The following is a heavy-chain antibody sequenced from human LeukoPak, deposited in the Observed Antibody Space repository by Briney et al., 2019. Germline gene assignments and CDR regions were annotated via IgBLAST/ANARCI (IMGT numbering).Heavy chain of an antibody. CDR3: ARGSRSSTSCYDY. CDR2: ISSSSSYI. CDR1: GFTFSSYS. V-gene: IGHV3-21*01. Sequence: GGSLRLSCAASGFTFSSYSMNWVRQAPGKGPEWVSSISSSSSYIYYADSVRGRFTISRDNAKNSLYLQMNSLRAEDTAVYYCARGSRSSTSCYDYWGQGTLVTVSS. D-gene: IGHD2-2*01. J-gene: IGHJ4*02.